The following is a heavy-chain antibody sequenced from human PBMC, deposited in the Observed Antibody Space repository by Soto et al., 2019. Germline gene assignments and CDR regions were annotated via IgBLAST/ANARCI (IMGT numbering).Heavy chain of an antibody. V-gene: IGHV1-8*02. CDR2: MNPNSGNT. CDR1: GGTFSSYT. CDR3: ASGIGGYYYYYMDV. Sequence: ASVKVSCKASGGTFSSYTISWVRQAPGQGLEWMGWMNPNSGNTGYAQKFQGRVTMTRNTSISTAYMELSSLRSEDTAVYYCASGIGGYYYYYMDVWGKGTTVTVSS. J-gene: IGHJ6*03.